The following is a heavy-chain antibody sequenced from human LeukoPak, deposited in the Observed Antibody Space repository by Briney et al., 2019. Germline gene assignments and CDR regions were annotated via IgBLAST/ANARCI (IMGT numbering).Heavy chain of an antibody. CDR2: INHSGST. D-gene: IGHD3-10*01. V-gene: IGHV4-34*01. CDR1: GGSFSGYY. CDR3: ARGSGLLWFGELLSPHIMDV. J-gene: IGHJ6*04. Sequence: SETLSLTCAVYGGSFSGYYWSWIRQPPGKGLEWIGEINHSGSTNYNPSLKSRVTISVDTSKNQFSLKLSSVTAADTAVYYCARGSGLLWFGELLSPHIMDVWGKGTTVTVSS.